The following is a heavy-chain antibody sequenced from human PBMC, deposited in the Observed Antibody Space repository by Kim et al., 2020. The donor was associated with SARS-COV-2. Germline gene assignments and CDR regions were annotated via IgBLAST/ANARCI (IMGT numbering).Heavy chain of an antibody. CDR2: INHSGST. CDR1: GGSFSGYY. J-gene: IGHJ5*02. D-gene: IGHD3-9*01. CDR3: ARGVLRYFDWANWFDP. Sequence: SETLSLTCAVYGGSFSGYYWSWIRQPPGKGLEWIGEINHSGSTNYNPSLKSRVTISVDTSKNQFSLKLSSVTAADTAVYYCARGVLRYFDWANWFDPWGQGTLVTVSS. V-gene: IGHV4-34*01.